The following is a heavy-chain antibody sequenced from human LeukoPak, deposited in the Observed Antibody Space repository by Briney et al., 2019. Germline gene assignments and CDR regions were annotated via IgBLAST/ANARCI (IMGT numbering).Heavy chain of an antibody. J-gene: IGHJ6*03. D-gene: IGHD3-9*01. V-gene: IGHV3-66*02. CDR3: ARALYDILTGSYYYMDV. Sequence: GGSLRLSCAASGFTVSSNYMSWVRQAPGKGLEWVSVIYSGGSTYYANSVKGRFTISRDNSKNTLYLQMNSLRAEDTAVYYCARALYDILTGSYYYMDVWGKGTTVTVSS. CDR2: IYSGGST. CDR1: GFTVSSNY.